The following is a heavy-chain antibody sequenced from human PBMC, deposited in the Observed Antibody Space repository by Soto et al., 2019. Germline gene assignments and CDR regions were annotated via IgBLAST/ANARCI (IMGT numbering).Heavy chain of an antibody. V-gene: IGHV4-61*01. D-gene: IGHD2-15*01. J-gene: IGHJ6*02. Sequence: SETLSLTCTVSGGSISSSSSYWGWIRQPPGKGLEWIGYIYYRGNTNYNPSLKSRVSISVDTSKNQFSLKLSSVTAADTAVYYCARDGSYYYGMDVWGQGTTVTVSS. CDR3: ARDGSYYYGMDV. CDR1: GGSISSSSSY. CDR2: IYYRGNT.